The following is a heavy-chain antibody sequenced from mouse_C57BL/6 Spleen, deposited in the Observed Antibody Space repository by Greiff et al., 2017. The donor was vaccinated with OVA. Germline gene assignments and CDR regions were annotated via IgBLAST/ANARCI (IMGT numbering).Heavy chain of an antibody. D-gene: IGHD1-1*01. Sequence: VQLQQSGPELVKPGASVKISCKASGYAFSSSWMNWVKQRPGKGLEWIGRIYPGDGDTNYNGKFKGKATLTADKSSSTAYMQLSSLTSEDSAVYFCARPGGSSYSHYFDYWGQGTTLTVSS. V-gene: IGHV1-82*01. CDR3: ARPGGSSYSHYFDY. CDR1: GYAFSSSW. J-gene: IGHJ2*01. CDR2: IYPGDGDT.